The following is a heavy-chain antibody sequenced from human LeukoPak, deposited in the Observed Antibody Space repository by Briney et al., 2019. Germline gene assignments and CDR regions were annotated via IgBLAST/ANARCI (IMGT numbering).Heavy chain of an antibody. D-gene: IGHD3-16*01. CDR2: IFSSGST. Sequence: SETLSLTCTVAGGSISSGNYYWTFIRQPPGEGLECIGYIFSSGSTYYSPSLKSRVTISLDTSKNQFSLKLSSVTAADTAVYYCATSGGTLGPTNYFAYWGQGTLVTVSS. CDR1: GGSISSGNYY. CDR3: ATSGGTLGPTNYFAY. V-gene: IGHV4-30-4*01. J-gene: IGHJ4*02.